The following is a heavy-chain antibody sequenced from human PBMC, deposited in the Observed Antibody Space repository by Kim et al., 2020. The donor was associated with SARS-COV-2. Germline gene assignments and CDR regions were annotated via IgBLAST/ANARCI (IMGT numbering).Heavy chain of an antibody. CDR2: ISRTSDYI. Sequence: GGSLRLSCAASEFTFSRYSMNWVRQAPGKGLEWVSTISRTSDYIYYADSVEGRFTISRDNAKNSLYLQMNSLRADDTAMYYCARDLSLGRPGGFDYWGQG. CDR1: EFTFSRYS. D-gene: IGHD3-10*01. CDR3: ARDLSLGRPGGFDY. V-gene: IGHV3-21*01. J-gene: IGHJ4*02.